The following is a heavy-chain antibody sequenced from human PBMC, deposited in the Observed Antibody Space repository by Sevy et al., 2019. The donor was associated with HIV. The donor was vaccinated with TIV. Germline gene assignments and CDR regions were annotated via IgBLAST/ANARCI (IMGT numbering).Heavy chain of an antibody. D-gene: IGHD4-17*01. J-gene: IGHJ6*02. CDR3: ATVGSYGDHALLGYYGMDV. CDR2: INRDGSEI. V-gene: IGHV3-7*01. Sequence: GGSLRLSCAASRFAFSSYWMTWVRQAPGKGLEWVANINRDGSEIYYVDSVMGRLTISRDNAKKSLYLQMNSLRVEDTGVYYCATVGSYGDHALLGYYGMDVWGQGTTVTVSS. CDR1: RFAFSSYW.